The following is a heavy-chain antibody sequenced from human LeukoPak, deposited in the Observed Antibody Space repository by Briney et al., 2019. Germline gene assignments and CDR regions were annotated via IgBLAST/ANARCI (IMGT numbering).Heavy chain of an antibody. V-gene: IGHV4-39*01. CDR3: ARARPSLAHWFDP. CDR1: GDSINSGDSY. D-gene: IGHD6-6*01. J-gene: IGHJ5*02. CDR2: IYYVGSP. Sequence: SETLSLTCSVSGDSINSGDSYWGWIRQNPWKGLEWIGSIYYVGSPHYNPSLNSRQVTMSVDTLRNQFSLKLTSVTAADTAVYYCARARPSLAHWFDPWGQGTLVTVSS.